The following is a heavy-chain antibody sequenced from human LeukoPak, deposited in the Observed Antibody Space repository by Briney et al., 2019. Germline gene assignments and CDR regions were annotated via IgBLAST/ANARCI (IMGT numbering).Heavy chain of an antibody. V-gene: IGHV1-46*01. CDR2: INPSGGST. Sequence: ASVKVSCKASGYTFTSYYMHWVRQAPGQGLEWMGIINPSGGSTSYAQKFQGRVTMTRDTSTSTVYMELSSLRSEDTAVYYCARGCRDGYNWACSGWANLDYWGQGTLVTVSS. D-gene: IGHD5-24*01. CDR3: ARGCRDGYNWACSGWANLDY. CDR1: GYTFTSYY. J-gene: IGHJ4*02.